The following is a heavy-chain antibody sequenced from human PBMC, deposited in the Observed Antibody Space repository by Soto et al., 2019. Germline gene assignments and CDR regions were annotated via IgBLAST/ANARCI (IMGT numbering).Heavy chain of an antibody. CDR3: ATASYYDSSGYYYDFDY. CDR1: GGTFSSYT. V-gene: IGHV1-69*02. D-gene: IGHD3-22*01. Sequence: ASVKVSCKASGGTFSSYTISWVRQAPGQGLEWMGRIIPILGIANYAQKFQGRVTITADKSTSTAYMELSSLRSEDTAVYYCATASYYDSSGYYYDFDYWGQGTLVTVSS. CDR2: IIPILGIA. J-gene: IGHJ4*02.